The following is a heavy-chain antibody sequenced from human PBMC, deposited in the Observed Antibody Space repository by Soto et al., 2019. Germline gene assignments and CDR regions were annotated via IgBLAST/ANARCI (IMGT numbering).Heavy chain of an antibody. V-gene: IGHV1-46*01. J-gene: IGHJ6*02. Sequence: GXSLKVSCKASGYTFTSYYMHWVRQAPGQGPEWMGIINPSGGSTSYAQKFQGRVTMTRDTSTSTVYMELSSLRSEDTAVYYCARDGYHYYYGMDVWGQGTTVTGSS. CDR3: ARDGYHYYYGMDV. CDR1: GYTFTSYY. CDR2: INPSGGST. D-gene: IGHD3-22*01.